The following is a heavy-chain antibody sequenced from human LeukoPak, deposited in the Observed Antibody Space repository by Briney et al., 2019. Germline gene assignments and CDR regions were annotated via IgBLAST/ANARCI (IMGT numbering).Heavy chain of an antibody. CDR3: ASQDRGGYDGPVDY. J-gene: IGHJ4*02. D-gene: IGHD5-12*01. Sequence: GRSLRLSCAASGFTFSDYYMSWIRQAPGKGLEWVSYISSSGSTIYYADSVKGRFTISRDNAKNSLYLQMNSLRAEDTAIYYCASQDRGGYDGPVDYWGQGTLVTVSS. CDR1: GFTFSDYY. V-gene: IGHV3-11*04. CDR2: ISSSGSTI.